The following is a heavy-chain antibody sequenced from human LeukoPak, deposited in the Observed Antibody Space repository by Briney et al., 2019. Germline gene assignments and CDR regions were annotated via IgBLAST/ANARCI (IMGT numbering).Heavy chain of an antibody. D-gene: IGHD5-18*01. CDR1: GYTFTGYY. CDR2: INPNSGGT. V-gene: IGHV1-2*02. CDR3: AREKAVDTAMENNWFDP. Sequence: ASVKVSCKASGYTFTGYYMHWVRQAPGQGLEWMGWINPNSGGTNYAQKIQGRVTMTRDTSISTAYMELSRLRSDDTAVYYCAREKAVDTAMENNWFDPWGQGTLVTVTS. J-gene: IGHJ5*02.